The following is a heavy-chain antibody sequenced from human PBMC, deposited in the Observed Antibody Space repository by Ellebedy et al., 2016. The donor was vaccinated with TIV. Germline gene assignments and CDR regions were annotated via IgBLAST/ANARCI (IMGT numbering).Heavy chain of an antibody. CDR1: GGSISSYY. J-gene: IGHJ6*02. Sequence: MPSETLSLTCTVSGGSISSYYWSWIRQPPGKGLEWIGYIYYSGSTNYNPSLKSRVTISVDTSKNQFSLKLSSVTAADTAVYYCAREGLRWGSRGMDVWGQGTTVTVSS. D-gene: IGHD4-23*01. CDR3: AREGLRWGSRGMDV. V-gene: IGHV4-59*01. CDR2: IYYSGST.